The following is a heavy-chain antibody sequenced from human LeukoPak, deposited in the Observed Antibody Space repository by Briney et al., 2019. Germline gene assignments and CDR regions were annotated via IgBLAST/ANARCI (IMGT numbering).Heavy chain of an antibody. CDR1: GYTFTSYY. CDR2: INPSGGST. Sequence: ASVKVSCKASGYTFTSYYMHWVRQAPGQGLEWMGIINPSGGSTSYAQKFHGRISMTRDMSTRTIYMELSSLRSEATAVYYCARGYCSGGICYSHYFDDWGQGTLVTVSS. CDR3: ARGYCSGGICYSHYFDD. D-gene: IGHD2-15*01. J-gene: IGHJ4*02. V-gene: IGHV1-46*01.